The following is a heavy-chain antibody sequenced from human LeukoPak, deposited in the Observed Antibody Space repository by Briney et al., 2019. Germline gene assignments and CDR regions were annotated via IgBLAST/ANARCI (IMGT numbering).Heavy chain of an antibody. CDR2: IYYGGST. J-gene: IGHJ5*02. CDR3: ARAPGYCSGGSCTRGYNWFDP. Sequence: SETLSLTCTVSGGSISSSDYYWGWIRQPPGKGLEWIGSIYYGGSTYYNPSLKSRVTISVDTSMNQFSLKLSFVTTADTAVYYCARAPGYCSGGSCTRGYNWFDPWGQGTLVPVPS. D-gene: IGHD2-15*01. CDR1: GGSISSSDYY. V-gene: IGHV4-39*01.